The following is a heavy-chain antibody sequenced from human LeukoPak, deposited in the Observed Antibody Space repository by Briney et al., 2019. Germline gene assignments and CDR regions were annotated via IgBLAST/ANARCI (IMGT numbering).Heavy chain of an antibody. V-gene: IGHV1-69*06. Sequence: GASVKVSCKASGGTFSSYAISWVRQAPGQGLEWMGGIIPIFGTANYAQKFQGRVTITADKSTSTAYMELSSLRSEDTAVYYCAKRARGGQQLVQMLEWFDPWGQGTLVTVSS. D-gene: IGHD6-13*01. CDR3: AKRARGGQQLVQMLEWFDP. CDR1: GGTFSSYA. J-gene: IGHJ5*02. CDR2: IIPIFGTA.